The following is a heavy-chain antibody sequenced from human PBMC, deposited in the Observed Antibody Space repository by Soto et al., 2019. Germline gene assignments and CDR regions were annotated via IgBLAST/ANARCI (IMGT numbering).Heavy chain of an antibody. CDR2: ICSSGNT. J-gene: IGHJ5*02. CDR3: ARIIAAASNWFDP. CDR1: GGSISTAGYY. V-gene: IGHV4-31*03. Sequence: SETLSLTCTVSGGSISTAGYYWSWIRQYPGKGLEWMGYICSSGNTYYNPSLKSRVSISLDTAKNQFSLKVRSVTAADTAVYYCARIIAAASNWFDPWGQGTLVTVSS. D-gene: IGHD6-13*01.